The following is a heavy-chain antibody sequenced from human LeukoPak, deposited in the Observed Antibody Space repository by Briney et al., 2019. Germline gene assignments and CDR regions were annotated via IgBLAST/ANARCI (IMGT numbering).Heavy chain of an antibody. D-gene: IGHD3-3*01. CDR2: INAGNGNT. V-gene: IGHV1-3*03. CDR3: ARSPLRFLEWSEFDY. CDR1: GYTFTSYA. J-gene: IGHJ4*02. Sequence: EASVKVSCKASGYTFTSYAMHWVRQAPGQRLEWMGWINAGNGNTKYSQEFQGRVTITRDTSASTAYMELSSLRSEDMAVYYCARSPLRFLEWSEFDYWGQGTLVTVSS.